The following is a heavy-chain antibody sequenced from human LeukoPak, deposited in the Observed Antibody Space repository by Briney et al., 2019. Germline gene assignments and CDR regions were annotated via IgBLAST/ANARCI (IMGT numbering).Heavy chain of an antibody. V-gene: IGHV3-21*01. J-gene: IGHJ4*02. D-gene: IGHD6-19*01. CDR2: ISSSSSYI. Sequence: GGSLRLSCAASGFTFSSCSMNWIRQAPGKGLEWVSSISSSSSYIYYADSVKGRFTISRDNAKNTLYLQMNSLRAEDTAVYYCARVSSGWPLDYWGQGTLVTASS. CDR1: GFTFSSCS. CDR3: ARVSSGWPLDY.